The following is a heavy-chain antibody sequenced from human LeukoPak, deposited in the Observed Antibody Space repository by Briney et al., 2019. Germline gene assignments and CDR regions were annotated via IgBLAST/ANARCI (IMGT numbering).Heavy chain of an antibody. Sequence: ASVKVSCKASGYTFASYGISWVRQAPGQGLEWMGWISAYNGNTNYAQKLQGRVTMTADTSTSTAYMELRSLRSDDTAVYYCARPNSSGYYYMLDYWGQGTLVTVSS. J-gene: IGHJ4*02. D-gene: IGHD3-22*01. CDR1: GYTFASYG. V-gene: IGHV1-18*01. CDR3: ARPNSSGYYYMLDY. CDR2: ISAYNGNT.